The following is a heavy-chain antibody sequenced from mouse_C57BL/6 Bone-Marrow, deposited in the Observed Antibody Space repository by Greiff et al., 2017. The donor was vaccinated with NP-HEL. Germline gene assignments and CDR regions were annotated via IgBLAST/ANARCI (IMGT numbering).Heavy chain of an antibody. CDR2: IYPGSGST. CDR1: GYTFTSYW. Sequence: QVQLKESGAELVKPGASVKMSCKASGYTFTSYWITWVKQRPGQGLEWIGDIYPGSGSTNYNEKFKSKATLTVDTSSSTAYMQLSSLTSEDSAVYYCARFLSGYYAMDYWGQGTSVTVSS. V-gene: IGHV1-55*01. CDR3: ARFLSGYYAMDY. D-gene: IGHD3-1*01. J-gene: IGHJ4*01.